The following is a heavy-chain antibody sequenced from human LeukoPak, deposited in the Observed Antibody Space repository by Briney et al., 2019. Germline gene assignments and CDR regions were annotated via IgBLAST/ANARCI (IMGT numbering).Heavy chain of an antibody. D-gene: IGHD3-10*01. CDR1: GFTFSSYE. V-gene: IGHV3-48*03. J-gene: IGHJ4*02. Sequence: GGSLRPSCAASGFTFSSYEMNWVRQAPGKGLEWVSYISSSGSTIYYADSVKGRFTISRDNAKNSLYLQMNSLRAEDTAVYYCARALRVWFGELLYPGFDYWGQGTLVTVSS. CDR3: ARALRVWFGELLYPGFDY. CDR2: ISSSGSTI.